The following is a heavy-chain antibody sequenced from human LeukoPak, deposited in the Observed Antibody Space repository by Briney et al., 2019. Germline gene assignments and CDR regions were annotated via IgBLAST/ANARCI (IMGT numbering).Heavy chain of an antibody. CDR3: AREREQLVRWFDY. CDR2: ISHDGTNT. D-gene: IGHD6-6*01. V-gene: IGHV3-30*03. Sequence: PGGSLRLPCAASGFTFSSYGMHWVRQAPGQGLEWAAVISHDGTNTYYADSVKGRFTISRDTSKNTLFLEMNSLRAEDTAVYYCAREREQLVRWFDYWGQGTLVTVSS. J-gene: IGHJ4*02. CDR1: GFTFSSYG.